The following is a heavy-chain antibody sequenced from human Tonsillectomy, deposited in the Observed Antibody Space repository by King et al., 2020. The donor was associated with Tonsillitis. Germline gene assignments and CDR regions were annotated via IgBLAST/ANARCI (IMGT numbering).Heavy chain of an antibody. J-gene: IGHJ4*02. Sequence: QLVQSGGGVVQPGMSLGLSCAASGFTFSNYGMHWVRQAPGKGLEWLAVISFDGSNEHYADSVKGRFTISRDNSKNTLHLQMNSLRPEDTAVYYCAKEGFCSGGSCYGNYFDSWGQGTLVTVSS. V-gene: IGHV3-30*18. CDR2: ISFDGSNE. CDR1: GFTFSNYG. CDR3: AKEGFCSGGSCYGNYFDS. D-gene: IGHD2-15*01.